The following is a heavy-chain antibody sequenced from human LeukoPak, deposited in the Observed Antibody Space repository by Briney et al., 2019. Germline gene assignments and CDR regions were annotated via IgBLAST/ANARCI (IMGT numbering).Heavy chain of an antibody. CDR2: ISYDGSNK. Sequence: GGSLRLSCAASGFTFSSYAMHWVRQAPGKGLEWVAVISYDGSNKYYADSVKGRFTISRDNSKNKLYLQMNSLRAEDTAVYYCARERARYYYDSSGYYPYYFDYWGQGTLVTVSS. J-gene: IGHJ4*02. V-gene: IGHV3-30-3*01. CDR1: GFTFSSYA. D-gene: IGHD3-22*01. CDR3: ARERARYYYDSSGYYPYYFDY.